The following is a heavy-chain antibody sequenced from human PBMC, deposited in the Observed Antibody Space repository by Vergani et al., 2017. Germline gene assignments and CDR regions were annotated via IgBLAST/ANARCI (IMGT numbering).Heavy chain of an antibody. Sequence: QVQLVQSGAEVKKPGASVKVSCKASGYTFTSYDINWVRQATGQGLEWMGWMNPNSGNTGYAQKFQGRVTMTRNTSISTAYMELSSLRSEDTAVYYCARAWAYPSGSYFYYYYGMDVWGQGTTVTVSS. V-gene: IGHV1-8*01. CDR1: GYTFTSYD. D-gene: IGHD1-26*01. J-gene: IGHJ6*02. CDR3: ARAWAYPSGSYFYYYYGMDV. CDR2: MNPNSGNT.